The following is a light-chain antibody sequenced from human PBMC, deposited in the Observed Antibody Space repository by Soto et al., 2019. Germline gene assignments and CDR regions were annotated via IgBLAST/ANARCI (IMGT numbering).Light chain of an antibody. J-gene: IGKJ1*01. V-gene: IGKV1-8*01. CDR3: EQYYSYPRT. Sequence: AIRMTQSPSSFSASTGDRITITCRASQGISSYLAWYQQKPGKAPKLLIYAASTLQSGVPSRFSGSRSGTDFTLTISGLQSEDFATYYGEQYYSYPRTFGQGTKVEIK. CDR1: QGISSY. CDR2: AAS.